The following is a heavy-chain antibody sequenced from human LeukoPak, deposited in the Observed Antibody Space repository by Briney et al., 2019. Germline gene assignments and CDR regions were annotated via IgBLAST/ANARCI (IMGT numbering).Heavy chain of an antibody. J-gene: IGHJ6*04. Sequence: PGGSLRLSCAASGYTFSSYEMNWVRQAPGKGLEWVSYISSSGSTIYYADSVKGRFTISRDNAKNSLYLQMNSLRAEDTAVYYCAGLGITMIGGVWGKGTTVTISS. CDR3: AGLGITMIGGV. CDR1: GYTFSSYE. V-gene: IGHV3-48*03. CDR2: ISSSGSTI. D-gene: IGHD3-10*02.